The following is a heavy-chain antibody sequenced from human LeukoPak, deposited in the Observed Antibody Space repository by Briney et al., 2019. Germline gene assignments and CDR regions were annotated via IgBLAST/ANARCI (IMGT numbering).Heavy chain of an antibody. V-gene: IGHV4-34*01. CDR3: ARHMRWGCCPFAY. D-gene: IGHD3-16*01. CDR1: GGSFSGYY. J-gene: IGHJ4*02. CDR2: INHSGST. Sequence: SETLSLTCAVYGGSFSGYYWSWIRQPPGKGLEWIGEINHSGSTNYNPSLRSRVTISVDTSKSQFSLKLSSVTAADTAVYYCARHMRWGCCPFAYWGQGTLVTVSS.